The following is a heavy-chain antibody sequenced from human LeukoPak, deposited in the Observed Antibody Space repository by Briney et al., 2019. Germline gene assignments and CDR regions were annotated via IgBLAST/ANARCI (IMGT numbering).Heavy chain of an antibody. CDR1: GFTFSNYW. CDR2: IKTDGSEK. D-gene: IGHD3-22*01. Sequence: GGSLRLSCEGSGFTFSNYWMGWVRQAPGKGLQWVANIKTDGSEKYYVDSVKGRFTISRDNAKNSLYLQMNSLRAEDTAVYYCATYSSLNRREFQYWGQGTLLTVSS. V-gene: IGHV3-7*01. CDR3: ATYSSLNRREFQY. J-gene: IGHJ1*01.